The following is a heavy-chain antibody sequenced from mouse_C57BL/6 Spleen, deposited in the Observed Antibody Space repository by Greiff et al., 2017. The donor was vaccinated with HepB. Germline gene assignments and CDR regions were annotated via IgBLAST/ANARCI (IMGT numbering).Heavy chain of an antibody. D-gene: IGHD2-4*01. CDR2: IDPETGGT. Sequence: QVQLKQSGAELVRPGASVTLSCKASGYTFTDYEMHWVKQTPVHGLEWIGAIDPETGGTAYNQKFKGKAILTADKSSSTAYMELRSLTSEDSAVYYCSYYDYDRGDYWGQGTTLTVSS. V-gene: IGHV1-15*01. J-gene: IGHJ2*01. CDR1: GYTFTDYE. CDR3: SYYDYDRGDY.